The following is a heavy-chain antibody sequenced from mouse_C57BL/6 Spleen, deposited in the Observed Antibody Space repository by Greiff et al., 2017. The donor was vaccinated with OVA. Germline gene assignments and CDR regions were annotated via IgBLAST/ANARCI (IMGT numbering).Heavy chain of an antibody. Sequence: QVHVKQPGAELVKPGASVKLSCKASGYTFTSYWMQWVKQRPGQGLEWIGEIDPSDSYTNYNQKFKGKATLTVDTSSSTAYMQLSSLTSEDSAVYYCARSSHGAMDYWGQGTSVTVSS. V-gene: IGHV1-50*01. CDR3: ARSSHGAMDY. CDR1: GYTFTSYW. J-gene: IGHJ4*01. CDR2: IDPSDSYT.